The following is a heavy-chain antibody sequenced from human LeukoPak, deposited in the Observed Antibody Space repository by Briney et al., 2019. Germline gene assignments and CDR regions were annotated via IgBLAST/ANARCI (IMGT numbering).Heavy chain of an antibody. J-gene: IGHJ3*02. D-gene: IGHD4-17*01. CDR3: AKDLDDYGDYVLLVRGAFDI. V-gene: IGHV3-9*01. Sequence: GGSLRLSCAASGFTFDDYAMHWVRQAPGKGLEWVSGISWNSGSIGYADSVKGRFTISRDNAKNSLYLQMSSLRAEDTALYYCAKDLDDYGDYVLLVRGAFDIWGQGTMVTVSS. CDR1: GFTFDDYA. CDR2: ISWNSGSI.